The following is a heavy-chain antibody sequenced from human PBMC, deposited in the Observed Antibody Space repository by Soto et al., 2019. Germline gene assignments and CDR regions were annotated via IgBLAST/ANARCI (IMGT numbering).Heavy chain of an antibody. Sequence: ASVKVSCKASGYTFTGYYMHWVRQAPGQGLEWMGWINPNSGGTNYAQKFQGWVTMTRDTSISTAYMELSRLRSDDTAVYYCARDRMKQPPKSKLVSDYYYYGMDVWGQGTTVTVSS. CDR2: INPNSGGT. D-gene: IGHD3-9*01. CDR1: GYTFTGYY. V-gene: IGHV1-2*04. J-gene: IGHJ6*02. CDR3: ARDRMKQPPKSKLVSDYYYYGMDV.